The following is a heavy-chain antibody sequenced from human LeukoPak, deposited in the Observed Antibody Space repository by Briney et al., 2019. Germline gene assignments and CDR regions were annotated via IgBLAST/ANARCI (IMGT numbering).Heavy chain of an antibody. Sequence: PGGALRLFCAAAGFNVISYTMKWVRQAPGGGLEWVSSIIGRDGHIYYADSVMGRLAISRDHANNSLFQQMNRLRPEDTAVYYCATDGALLHPQTYDYWGQGTLVTVSS. D-gene: IGHD3-16*01. CDR3: ATDGALLHPQTYDY. CDR1: GFNVISYT. CDR2: IIGRDGHI. J-gene: IGHJ4*02. V-gene: IGHV3-21*01.